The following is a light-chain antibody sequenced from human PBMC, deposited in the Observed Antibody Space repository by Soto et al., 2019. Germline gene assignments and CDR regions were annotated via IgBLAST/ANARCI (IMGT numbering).Light chain of an antibody. CDR1: QSVSSNY. J-gene: IGKJ2*01. Sequence: EIVLTQSPGTLSLSPGERATLSCRASQSVSSNYLAWYQQKPGQAPRLLIYGGSTRATGIPERFSGSASGTDFSLTIIRLEPEDFAVYYCQQFSTSPTMYTFGQGTKLEIK. CDR3: QQFSTSPTMYT. CDR2: GGS. V-gene: IGKV3-20*01.